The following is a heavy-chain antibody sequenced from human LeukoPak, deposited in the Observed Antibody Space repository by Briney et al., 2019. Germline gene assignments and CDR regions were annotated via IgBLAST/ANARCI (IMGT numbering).Heavy chain of an antibody. CDR3: ARNSPSIAARHY. CDR1: GFTVSSNY. D-gene: IGHD6-6*01. J-gene: IGHJ4*02. CDR2: IYSCCST. V-gene: IGHV3-53*01. Sequence: GGSLTLSCAASGFTVSSNYMSWVRHAPAQGLEWVSVIYSCCSTSYYDSVKGRFTISRDNSKNPLYLQMNSLRAEDPAVYYCARNSPSIAARHYWGQGTLVTVSA.